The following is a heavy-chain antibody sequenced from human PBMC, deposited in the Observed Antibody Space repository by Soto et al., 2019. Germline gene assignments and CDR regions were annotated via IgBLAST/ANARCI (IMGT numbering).Heavy chain of an antibody. CDR2: IRNKAKSYTT. CDR1: GFTFSDHF. V-gene: IGHV3-72*01. Sequence: PGGSLRLSCAASGFTFSDHFMDWVRQAQGKGLEWVGRIRNKAKSYTTQYAASVKGRFTISRDDSQKSLYLQMHSLGTGDTALYYCVRVNCYDSNSSSLDAFDIWGQGTMVNVSS. CDR3: VRVNCYDSNSSSLDAFDI. D-gene: IGHD3-22*01. J-gene: IGHJ3*02.